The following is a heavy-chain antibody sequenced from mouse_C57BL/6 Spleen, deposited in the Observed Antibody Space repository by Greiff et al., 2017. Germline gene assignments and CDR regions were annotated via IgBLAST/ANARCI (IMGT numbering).Heavy chain of an antibody. CDR1: GYSITSGYY. J-gene: IGHJ2*01. Sequence: ESGPGLVKPSQSLSLTCSVTGYSITSGYYWNWIRQFPGNKLEWMGYISYDGSNKYHPSLKNQISITRYTSKNQFFLKLNSVTTEDTATYYCARAAYYGSFYYFDYWGQGTTLTVSS. CDR3: ARAAYYGSFYYFDY. CDR2: ISYDGSN. V-gene: IGHV3-6*01. D-gene: IGHD1-1*01.